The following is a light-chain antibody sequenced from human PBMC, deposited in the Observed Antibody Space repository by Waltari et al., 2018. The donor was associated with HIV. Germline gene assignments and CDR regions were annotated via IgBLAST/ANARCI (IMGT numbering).Light chain of an antibody. V-gene: IGLV2-23*01. CDR1: TSAVGSYNL. J-gene: IGLJ3*02. CDR3: CSYAGSSTWV. CDR2: EGS. Sequence: QSALTQPASVSGSPGQSFTISCTGTTSAVGSYNLVSGYQQHPGKAPKLMIYEGSKRPSGVSNRFSGSKSGNTASLTISGLQAEDEADYYCCSYAGSSTWVFGGGTKLTVL.